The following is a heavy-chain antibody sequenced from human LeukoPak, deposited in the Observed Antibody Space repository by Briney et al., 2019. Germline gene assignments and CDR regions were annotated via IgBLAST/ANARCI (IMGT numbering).Heavy chain of an antibody. J-gene: IGHJ4*02. CDR1: GFTFSSYG. CDR3: ARGSATSHLDC. CDR2: IWYDGSNK. D-gene: IGHD2-2*01. Sequence: PGGSLRLSCAASGFTFSSYGMHWVRQAPGKGLEWVAVIWYDGSNKYYADSVKGRFTISRDNSKNTLYLQMNSLRAEDTAVYYCARGSATSHLDCWGQGILVTVSS. V-gene: IGHV3-33*01.